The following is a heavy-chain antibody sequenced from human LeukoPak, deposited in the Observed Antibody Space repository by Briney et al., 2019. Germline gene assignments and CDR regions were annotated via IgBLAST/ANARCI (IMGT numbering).Heavy chain of an antibody. Sequence: ASVKVSCKASGYTFAGYYMHWVRQAPGQGLEWKGRINPNSGGTNYAQKFQGRVTMTRDTSISTAYMELSRLRSDDTAVYYCARDRGIFYGMDVWGQGTTVTVSS. D-gene: IGHD2-15*01. J-gene: IGHJ6*02. CDR1: GYTFAGYY. CDR2: INPNSGGT. CDR3: ARDRGIFYGMDV. V-gene: IGHV1-2*06.